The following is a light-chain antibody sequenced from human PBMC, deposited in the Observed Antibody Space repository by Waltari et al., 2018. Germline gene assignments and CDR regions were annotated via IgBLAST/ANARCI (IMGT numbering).Light chain of an antibody. J-gene: IGLJ1*01. V-gene: IGLV2-14*01. CDR1: SRDVGGYNL. CDR2: ELN. CDR3: SSYSSSSSYV. Sequence: QSALTQPASVSGSPGQSITISCTGTSRDVGGYNLVAWYQQYPGKAPKLMIYELNKRPSGVSNRFSGSKSGNTASLTISGLQAEDEGDYYCSSYSSSSSYVFGTGTKVTVL.